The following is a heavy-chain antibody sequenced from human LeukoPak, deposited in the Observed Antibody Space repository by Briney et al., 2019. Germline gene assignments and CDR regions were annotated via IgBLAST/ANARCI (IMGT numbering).Heavy chain of an antibody. CDR1: GGSISNYY. Sequence: SETLSLTCTVTGGSISNYYLPWIRQPPGKGLEWIGNIYISENNKYNPSLMSRVPISVDPSKNQFYLKLSSVTDADTAVYYCAKGGHWSGYWGASDIWGQGTMVTVSS. CDR3: AKGGHWSGYWGASDI. D-gene: IGHD3-3*01. J-gene: IGHJ3*02. CDR2: IYISENN. V-gene: IGHV4-4*09.